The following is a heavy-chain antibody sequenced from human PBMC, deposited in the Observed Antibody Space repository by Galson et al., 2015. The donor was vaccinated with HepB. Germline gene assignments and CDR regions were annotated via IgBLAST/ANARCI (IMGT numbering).Heavy chain of an antibody. V-gene: IGHV3-30*03. CDR1: GFTLSTYG. D-gene: IGHD1-26*01. CDR3: ARGVNFGGGATDWFDP. Sequence: SLRLSCAASGFTLSTYGMHWVRPAPGKGLEWVAVISNDGRNKNYADSVKGRFTISRDSSKSTLYLQMNSLRAEDTAVYYCARGVNFGGGATDWFDPWGQGTLVTVSS. CDR2: ISNDGRNK. J-gene: IGHJ5*02.